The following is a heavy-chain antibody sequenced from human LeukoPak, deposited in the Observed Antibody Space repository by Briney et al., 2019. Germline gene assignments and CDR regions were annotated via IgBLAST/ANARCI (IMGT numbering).Heavy chain of an antibody. V-gene: IGHV3-15*01. CDR3: TKDYYGSWSYRYRFDY. CDR1: GFTFSNAW. J-gene: IGHJ4*02. Sequence: GGSLRLSCAASGFTFSNAWMSWVRQAPGKGLEWVGRIKSKTDGGTTDYAAPVKGRFTISRDDSKNTLYLQMNSLKTEDTAVYYCTKDYYGSWSYRYRFDYWGQGTLVTVSS. CDR2: IKSKTDGGTT. D-gene: IGHD3-10*01.